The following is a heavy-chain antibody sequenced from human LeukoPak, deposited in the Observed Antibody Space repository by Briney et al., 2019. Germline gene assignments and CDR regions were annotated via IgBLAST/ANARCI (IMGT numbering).Heavy chain of an antibody. Sequence: GRSLRLSCAASGFTFSSYGMHWVRQAPGKGLEWVAVISYDGSNKYYADSVKGRFTISRDNSKNTLYLQMNSLRAEDTAVYYCAKDRHPARTDGYYFDYWGQGNLVTVSS. V-gene: IGHV3-30*18. D-gene: IGHD1-14*01. J-gene: IGHJ4*02. CDR1: GFTFSSYG. CDR3: AKDRHPARTDGYYFDY. CDR2: ISYDGSNK.